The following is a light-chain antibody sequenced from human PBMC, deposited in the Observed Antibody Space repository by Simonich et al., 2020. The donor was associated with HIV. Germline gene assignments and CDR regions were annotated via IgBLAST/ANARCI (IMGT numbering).Light chain of an antibody. CDR2: DVN. Sequence: QSALTQPASVSGSPGQSITISCTGTSSDVGAYNYVSWYQQHPGKAPKVMIFDVNNRPSGVSNRFSGSKSGNTASLTISGLQAEDEADYYCSSYTSTNTWVFGGGTKLTVL. V-gene: IGLV2-14*03. CDR3: SSYTSTNTWV. CDR1: SSDVGAYNY. J-gene: IGLJ3*02.